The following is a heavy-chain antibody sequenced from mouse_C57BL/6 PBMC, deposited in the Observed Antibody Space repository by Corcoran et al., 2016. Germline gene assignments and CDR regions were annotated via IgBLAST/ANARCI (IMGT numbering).Heavy chain of an antibody. V-gene: IGHV9-3*01. CDR3: ARKITTVVVHWYFDV. J-gene: IGHJ1*03. D-gene: IGHD1-1*01. CDR2: INTYSGVP. CDR1: GYTFTTYG. Sequence: QIQLVQSGPELKKPGETVKISCKASGYTFTTYGMSWVKQAPGKGLKWMGWINTYSGVPTYADDFKGRFAFSLETSASTAYLQINNLKNEDTATYFCARKITTVVVHWYFDVWGTGTTVIVS.